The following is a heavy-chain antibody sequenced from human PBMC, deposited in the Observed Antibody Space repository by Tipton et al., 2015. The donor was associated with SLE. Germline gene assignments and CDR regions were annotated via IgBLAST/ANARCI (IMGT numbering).Heavy chain of an antibody. Sequence: TLSLTCKVSGDSMTSDCWGWIRQTPGKGLEWIGYIYYSGRTNYNPSLKSRVSISVDKTENQFSLKLKFVTAEDTGVYYCARVLIGRRLVDYWCQGTVVTVSS. V-gene: IGHV4-59*01. D-gene: IGHD2-8*01. CDR2: IYYSGRT. CDR3: ARVLIGRRLVDY. CDR1: GDSMTSDC. J-gene: IGHJ4*02.